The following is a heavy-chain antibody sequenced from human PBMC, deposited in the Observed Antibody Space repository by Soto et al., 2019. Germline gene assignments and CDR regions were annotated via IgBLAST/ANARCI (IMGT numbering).Heavy chain of an antibody. D-gene: IGHD5-18*01. Sequence: PGESLKISCKGSGYSFTGYWIGWVRQMPGKGLEWMGIIYPGDSDTRYSPSFQGQVTISADKSISTAYLQWSSLKASDTAMYYCASLPGDTAMVNLGAFDIWGQGTXVTVSS. CDR3: ASLPGDTAMVNLGAFDI. CDR1: GYSFTGYW. CDR2: IYPGDSDT. J-gene: IGHJ3*02. V-gene: IGHV5-51*01.